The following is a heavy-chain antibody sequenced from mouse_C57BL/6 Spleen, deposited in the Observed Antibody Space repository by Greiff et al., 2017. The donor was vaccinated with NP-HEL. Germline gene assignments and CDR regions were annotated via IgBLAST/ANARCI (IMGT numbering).Heavy chain of an antibody. J-gene: IGHJ2*01. V-gene: IGHV1-15*01. CDR1: GYTFTDYE. Sequence: VQLQQSGAELVRPGASVTLSCKASGYTFTDYEMHWVKQTPVHGLEWIGAIDPETGGTAYNQKFKGKAILTADKSSSTAYMELRSLPSEDSAGYYCTRGGVATFDYWGQGTTLTVSS. CDR3: TRGGVATFDY. CDR2: IDPETGGT.